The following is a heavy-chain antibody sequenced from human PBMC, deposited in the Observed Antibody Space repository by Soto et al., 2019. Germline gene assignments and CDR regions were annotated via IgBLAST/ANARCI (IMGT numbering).Heavy chain of an antibody. CDR1: GGSINSTFYY. CDR2: IYYSGST. V-gene: IGHV4-39*02. Sequence: SETLSLTCTVSGGSINSTFYYWGWIRQPPGKGLEWIGSIYYSGSTSYNPSLESRVTISVDTSKNQFSLKLSSVTAADTAICYCARVYYYDSSGLHFFNYWGQGTLVTVSS. D-gene: IGHD3-22*01. CDR3: ARVYYYDSSGLHFFNY. J-gene: IGHJ4*02.